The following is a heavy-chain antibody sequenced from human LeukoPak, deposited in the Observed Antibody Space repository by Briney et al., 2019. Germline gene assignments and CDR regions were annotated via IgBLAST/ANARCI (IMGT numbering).Heavy chain of an antibody. J-gene: IGHJ3*02. CDR2: IYYSGST. D-gene: IGHD6-19*01. V-gene: IGHV4-39*01. CDR3: ARIPPNAVPSAHNGFDI. CDR1: GGSIGSTNYY. Sequence: SETLSLTCTVSGGSIGSTNYYWGWIRQPPGKGLEWIANIYYSGSTYYNPSLKSRVTISVDTSKNQFSLRLNSVTAADTSIYYCARIPPNAVPSAHNGFDIWGQGTMLTVSS.